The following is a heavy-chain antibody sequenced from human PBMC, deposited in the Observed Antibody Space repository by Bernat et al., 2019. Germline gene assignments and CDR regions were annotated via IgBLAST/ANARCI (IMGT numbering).Heavy chain of an antibody. Sequence: QVQLVESGGGVVQPGRSLRLSCAASGFTFSSYGMHWVRQAPGKGLEWVAVIWYDGSNKYYADSVKGRFTISRDNSKNTLYLQMNSLRAEYTAVYYWAREGGAGSWYDYWGQGTLVTVSS. V-gene: IGHV3-33*01. CDR1: GFTFSSYG. CDR2: IWYDGSNK. D-gene: IGHD6-13*01. CDR3: AREGGAGSWYDY. J-gene: IGHJ4*02.